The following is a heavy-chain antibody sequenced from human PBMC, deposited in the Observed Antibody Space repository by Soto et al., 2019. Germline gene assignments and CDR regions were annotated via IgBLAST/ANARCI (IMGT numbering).Heavy chain of an antibody. V-gene: IGHV4-31*03. CDR1: GGSISSGGYY. CDR3: ARLGADGYNWDY. D-gene: IGHD1-1*01. J-gene: IGHJ4*02. CDR2: IYYSGST. Sequence: QVQLQESGPGLVKPSQTLSLTCTVSGGSISSGGYYWSWIRQHPGKGLEWIGYIYYSGSTYYNPSLKGRVTISVDTSKNQFSLKLSSVTAADTAVYYCARLGADGYNWDYWGQGTLVTVSS.